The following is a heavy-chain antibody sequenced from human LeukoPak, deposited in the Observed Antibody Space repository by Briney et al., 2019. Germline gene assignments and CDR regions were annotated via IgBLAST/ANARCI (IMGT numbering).Heavy chain of an antibody. Sequence: GGSLRLSCAASGFTFSSYGMHWVRQAPGKGLEWVAVISYDGSNKYYADSVKGRFTISRDNSKNTLYLQMNSLRAEDTAVYYCAKDRFTGTTLAIDYWGQGALVTVSS. CDR1: GFTFSSYG. CDR3: AKDRFTGTTLAIDY. V-gene: IGHV3-30*18. J-gene: IGHJ4*02. D-gene: IGHD1-7*01. CDR2: ISYDGSNK.